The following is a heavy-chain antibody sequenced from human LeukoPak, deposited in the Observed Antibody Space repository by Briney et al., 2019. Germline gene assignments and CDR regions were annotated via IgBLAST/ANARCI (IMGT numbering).Heavy chain of an antibody. V-gene: IGHV4-4*02. D-gene: IGHD2-2*01. Sequence: SETLSLTCTVSGGSISSSYWWTWIRHPQGKGLEWIREIYHSGSTNYNLSLKSRVTISVDKSKNQFSLKLNSVTAADTAVYYCARDYCTSTTCPNWFDPWGQGTLVTVSS. CDR3: ARDYCTSTTCPNWFDP. J-gene: IGHJ5*02. CDR1: GGSISSSYW. CDR2: IYHSGST.